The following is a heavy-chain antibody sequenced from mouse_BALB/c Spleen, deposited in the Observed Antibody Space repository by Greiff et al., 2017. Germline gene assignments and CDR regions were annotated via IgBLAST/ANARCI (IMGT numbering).Heavy chain of an antibody. V-gene: IGHV6-6*02. CDR2: IRLKSNNYAT. CDR3: TRFPIHYYGPSHYFDY. Sequence: EVKLVESGGGLVQPGGSMKLSCVASGFTFSNYWMNWVRQSPEKGLEWVAEIRLKSNNYATHYAESVKGRFTISRDDSKSSVYLQMNNLRAEDTGIYYCTRFPIHYYGPSHYFDYWGQGTTLTVSS. CDR1: GFTFSNYW. J-gene: IGHJ2*01. D-gene: IGHD1-2*01.